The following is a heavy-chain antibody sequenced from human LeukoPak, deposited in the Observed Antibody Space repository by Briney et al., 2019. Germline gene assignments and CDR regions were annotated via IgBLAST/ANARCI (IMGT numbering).Heavy chain of an antibody. J-gene: IGHJ4*02. CDR1: GFTFDDYA. V-gene: IGHV3-43D*03. Sequence: GGSLRLSCAASGFTFDDYAMHWVRQAPGKGLEWVSLISWDGGSTYYADSVKGRFTISRDDSKNSLYLQMNSLRSADTALYYCAKDVRGSTSWYGLDYWGQGTLVTVSS. D-gene: IGHD6-13*01. CDR2: ISWDGGST. CDR3: AKDVRGSTSWYGLDY.